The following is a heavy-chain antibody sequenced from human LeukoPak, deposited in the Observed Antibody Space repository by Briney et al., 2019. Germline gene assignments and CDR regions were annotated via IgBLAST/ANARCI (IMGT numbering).Heavy chain of an antibody. CDR3: AREFCSGGICGFDY. CDR2: LHFSGNT. J-gene: IGHJ4*02. Sequence: SETLSLTCTVSGYSITNAYYWAWIRQPPGKGLEWIGSLHFSGNTYYNPSLKSRVTISVDASKNHFSLKLSSLTAADPAVYYCAREFCSGGICGFDYWRQGTMVTVSS. CDR1: GYSITNAYY. D-gene: IGHD2-15*01. V-gene: IGHV4-38-2*02.